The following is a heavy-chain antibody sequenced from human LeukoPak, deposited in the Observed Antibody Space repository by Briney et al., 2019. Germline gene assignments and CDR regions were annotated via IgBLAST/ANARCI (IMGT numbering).Heavy chain of an antibody. V-gene: IGHV1-18*01. CDR2: ISAYNGNT. Sequence: GGSLRLSCAASGYTFTSYGISWVRQAPGQGLEWMGWISAYNGNTNYAQNLQGRVTMTTDTSTSTAYMELRSLRSDDTAVYYCARGRSSSWSRYNWFDPWGQGTLVTVSS. CDR1: GYTFTSYG. J-gene: IGHJ5*02. D-gene: IGHD6-13*01. CDR3: ARGRSSSWSRYNWFDP.